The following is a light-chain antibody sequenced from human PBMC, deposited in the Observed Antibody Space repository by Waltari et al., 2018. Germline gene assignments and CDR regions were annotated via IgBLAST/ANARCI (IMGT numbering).Light chain of an antibody. CDR3: AVWDDSLNGPV. CDR2: NSH. J-gene: IGLJ3*02. Sequence: QSVLTQPPSASGTPGQRVTMSCSGSSSNIGRYSVNWYPQLPGTAPNPHIYNSHQRPSGVPDRFSGSKSGTSASLAVSGLLSEDEGDYYCAVWDDSLNGPVFGRGTKLTVL. CDR1: SSNIGRYS. V-gene: IGLV1-44*01.